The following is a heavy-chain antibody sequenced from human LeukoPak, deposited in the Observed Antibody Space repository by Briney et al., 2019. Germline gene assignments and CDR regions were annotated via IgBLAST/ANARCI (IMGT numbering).Heavy chain of an antibody. CDR1: GFTFGDYA. J-gene: IGHJ3*02. V-gene: IGHV3-49*04. D-gene: IGHD5-12*01. CDR2: IRSKAYGGTT. CDR3: TRDSSYSGYDSGAFDI. Sequence: GGSLRLSCTASGFTFGDYAMSWVRQAPGKGLEWVGFIRSKAYGGTTEYAASVKGRFTISRDDSKSIAYLQMNSLKTEDTAVYYCTRDSSYSGYDSGAFDIWGQGTMVTVSS.